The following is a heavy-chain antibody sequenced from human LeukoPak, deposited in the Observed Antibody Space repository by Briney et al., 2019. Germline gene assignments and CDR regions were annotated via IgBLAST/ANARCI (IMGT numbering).Heavy chain of an antibody. Sequence: SSETLSLTCAVYGGSFSGYYWSWIRQPPGKGLEWIREINHSGSTNYNPSLKSRVTISVDTSKNQFSLKLSSVTAADTAVYYCARRNGGYPIDYWGQGTLVTVSS. CDR1: GGSFSGYY. CDR2: INHSGST. CDR3: ARRNGGYPIDY. J-gene: IGHJ4*02. D-gene: IGHD3-22*01. V-gene: IGHV4-34*01.